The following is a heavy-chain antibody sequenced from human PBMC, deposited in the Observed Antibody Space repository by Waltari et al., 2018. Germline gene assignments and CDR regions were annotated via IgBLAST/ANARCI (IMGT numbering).Heavy chain of an antibody. J-gene: IGHJ4*02. Sequence: EVQLLESGGGLVQPGGSLRLSCAASGFTFSSYAMSWVRQAPGKGLERVSAIRGSGGSTNYADSVKGRFTISRDNSKNTLYLQMNSLRAEDTAVYYCAKPTSAGYYYFDYWGQGTLVTVSS. V-gene: IGHV3-23*01. D-gene: IGHD3-9*01. CDR1: GFTFSSYA. CDR3: AKPTSAGYYYFDY. CDR2: IRGSGGST.